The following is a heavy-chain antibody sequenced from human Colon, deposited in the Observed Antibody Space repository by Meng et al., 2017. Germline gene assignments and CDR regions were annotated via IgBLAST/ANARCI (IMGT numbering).Heavy chain of an antibody. Sequence: EVQLVELGGGLVQPGESLRLSCAASGFTFSNYAVTWVRQAPGKGLEWVSAINGVGSGTYYADSVKGRFTISRDNSKNTVYLQMNSLRVEDTAIYYCAKPQTIGWIFSVSDWGQGTLVTVSS. CDR3: AKPQTIGWIFSVSD. V-gene: IGHV3-23*04. CDR1: GFTFSNYA. J-gene: IGHJ4*02. CDR2: INGVGSGT. D-gene: IGHD3-3*01.